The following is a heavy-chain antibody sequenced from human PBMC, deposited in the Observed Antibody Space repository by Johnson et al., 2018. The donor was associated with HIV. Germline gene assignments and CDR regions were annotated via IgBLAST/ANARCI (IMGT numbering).Heavy chain of an antibody. CDR1: GFTFSSYA. D-gene: IGHD6-13*01. CDR3: ARDRGQQLPYDAFDI. V-gene: IGHV3-30*04. Sequence: QVQLVESGGGVVQPWRSLRLSCAASGFTFSSYAMHWVRQAPGKGLEGVAVITYDGSNTYYADSGKGRFTISRDNSQNTLYLQMNSRRAEDTAVYYCARDRGQQLPYDAFDIWGQGTMVTVSS. J-gene: IGHJ3*02. CDR2: ITYDGSNT.